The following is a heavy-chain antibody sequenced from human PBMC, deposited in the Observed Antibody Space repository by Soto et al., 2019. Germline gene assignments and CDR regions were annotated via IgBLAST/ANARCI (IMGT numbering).Heavy chain of an antibody. CDR1: GGSIRSYY. J-gene: IGHJ4*02. D-gene: IGHD5-18*01. CDR2: IFYSGST. CDR3: ARGAADTAMVDS. Sequence: PSETLSLTCTVSGGSIRSYYWAWIRQPPGKGLEWLGYIFYSGSTFYNPSLKSRVTISIHTSKSQFSLQLTSVTAADTAVYYCARGAADTAMVDSWGQGTLVTVSS. V-gene: IGHV4-59*01.